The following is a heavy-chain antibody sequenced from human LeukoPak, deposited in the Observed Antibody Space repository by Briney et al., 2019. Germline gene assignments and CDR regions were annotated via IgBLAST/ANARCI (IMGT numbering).Heavy chain of an antibody. D-gene: IGHD2-21*02. CDR3: AKDQSPYCGGDCYPTFDY. J-gene: IGHJ4*02. CDR1: GFTFSSYG. CDR2: ISYDGSNK. Sequence: PGGSLRLSCAASGFTFSSYGMHWVRQARGKGLEWVAVISYDGSNKYYADSVKGRFTISRDNSKNTLYLQMNSLRAEDTAVYYCAKDQSPYCGGDCYPTFDYWGQGTLVTVSS. V-gene: IGHV3-30*18.